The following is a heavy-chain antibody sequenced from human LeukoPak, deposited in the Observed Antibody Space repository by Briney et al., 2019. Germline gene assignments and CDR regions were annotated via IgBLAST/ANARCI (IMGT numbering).Heavy chain of an antibody. CDR3: ARIRLTMVRV. D-gene: IGHD3-10*01. CDR2: IYYSGST. Sequence: SETLSLTCTVSGGSISSSSYYWGWIRQPPGKGLEWIGSIYYSGSTYYNPSLKSRVTISVDTPKNQFSLKLSSVTAADTAVYYCARIRLTMVRVWGQGTLVTVSS. V-gene: IGHV4-39*01. CDR1: GGSISSSSYY. J-gene: IGHJ4*02.